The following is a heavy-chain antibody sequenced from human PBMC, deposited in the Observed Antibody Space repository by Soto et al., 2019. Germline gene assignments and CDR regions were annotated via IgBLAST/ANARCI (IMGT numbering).Heavy chain of an antibody. CDR3: VRRLTTTVTAMGY. D-gene: IGHD4-17*01. V-gene: IGHV3-30-3*01. J-gene: IGHJ4*02. Sequence: QVLLEESGGCVVQPGRSLRLSCKGSGFTFSSYAIQWVRQAPGKGLEWVAAISDDGTNKHTADSVKGRFTISRDNSRNTVYLQVNSLRVEDTAVYYCVRRLTTTVTAMGYWGQGTPVTVSS. CDR1: GFTFSSYA. CDR2: ISDDGTNK.